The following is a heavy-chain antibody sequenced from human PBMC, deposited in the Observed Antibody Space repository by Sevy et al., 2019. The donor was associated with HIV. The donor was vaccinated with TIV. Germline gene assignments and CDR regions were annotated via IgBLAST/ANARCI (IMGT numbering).Heavy chain of an antibody. Sequence: SETLSLTCTVSGGSVSSGSYYWSWIRQPPGKGLEWIGYIYYSGSTNYNPSLKSRVTISVDTSKNQFSLKLGSVTAADTAVYCCARVRGGIRGAVARDYLDYWGQGTLVTVSS. V-gene: IGHV4-61*01. CDR1: GGSVSSGSYY. CDR3: ARVRGGIRGAVARDYLDY. D-gene: IGHD3-10*01. J-gene: IGHJ4*02. CDR2: IYYSGST.